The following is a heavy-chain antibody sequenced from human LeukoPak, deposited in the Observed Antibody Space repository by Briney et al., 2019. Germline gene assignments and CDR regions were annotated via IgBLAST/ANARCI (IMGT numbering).Heavy chain of an antibody. V-gene: IGHV3-30*14. Sequence: GRSLRLSCAASGFTFSSYAMHWVRQAPGKGLEWVAVISYDGSNKYYADSVKGRFSISRDNSKNTLYLQMNSLRAEDTAVYYCAIDLYSYAYGNIYWGQGTLVTVSS. J-gene: IGHJ4*02. CDR2: ISYDGSNK. D-gene: IGHD5-18*01. CDR3: AIDLYSYAYGNIY. CDR1: GFTFSSYA.